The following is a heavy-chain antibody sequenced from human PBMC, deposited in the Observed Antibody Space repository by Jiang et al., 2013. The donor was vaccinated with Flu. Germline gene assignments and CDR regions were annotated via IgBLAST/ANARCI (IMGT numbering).Heavy chain of an antibody. J-gene: IGHJ4*02. CDR1: GGSFSGYY. CDR3: ARGQQVYGRLELHFDY. V-gene: IGHV4-34*01. Sequence: LLKPSETLSLTCAVYGGSFSGYYWSWIRQPPGKGLEWIGEINHSGSTNYNPSLKSRVTISVDTSKNQFSLKLSSVTAADTAVYYCARGQQVYGRLELHFDYWGQGTLVTVSS. D-gene: IGHD1-7*01. CDR2: INHSGST.